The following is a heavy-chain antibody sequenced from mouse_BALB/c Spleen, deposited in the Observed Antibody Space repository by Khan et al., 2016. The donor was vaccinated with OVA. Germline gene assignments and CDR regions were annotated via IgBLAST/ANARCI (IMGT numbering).Heavy chain of an antibody. CDR1: GYRFTDFT. Sequence: VQLQQSGAELVRPGVSVKISCKGSGYRFTDFTIHWVKQSHAKSLEWIGVISTYYGDADYNQKFKGKATMTVDKSSSTAYMELARLTSEDSAIYYCGRGGGGDRVVYWGQGTLVTVSA. D-gene: IGHD2-14*01. CDR3: GRGGGGDRVVY. J-gene: IGHJ3*01. CDR2: ISTYYGDA. V-gene: IGHV1S137*01.